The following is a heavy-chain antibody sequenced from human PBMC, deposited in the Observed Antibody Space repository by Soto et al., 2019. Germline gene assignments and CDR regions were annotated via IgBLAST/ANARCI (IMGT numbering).Heavy chain of an antibody. CDR1: GFTFSDYY. J-gene: IGHJ4*02. V-gene: IGHV4-34*01. CDR3: ARGVLRYFDPFDY. D-gene: IGHD3-9*01. Sequence: NPGGSLRLSCAASGFTFSDYYMSWIRQPPGKGLEWIGEINHSGSTNYNPSLKSRVTISVDTSKNQFSLKLSSVTAADTAVYYCARGVLRYFDPFDYWGQGTLVTVSS. CDR2: INHSGST.